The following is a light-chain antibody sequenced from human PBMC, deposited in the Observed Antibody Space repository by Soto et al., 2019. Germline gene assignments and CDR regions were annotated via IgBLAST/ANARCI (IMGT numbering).Light chain of an antibody. CDR3: QQYGSSPA. J-gene: IGKJ4*01. CDR1: QSVTSSY. V-gene: IGKV3-20*01. CDR2: GAS. Sequence: EIVLTQSPGTLSLSPGERATLSCRASQSVTSSYLAWYQQKPGQAPSLLIYGASSRATGIPDRFSGSGSGTDFTLTIRRLEPEDVAVYYCQQYGSSPAFGGGTKVEIK.